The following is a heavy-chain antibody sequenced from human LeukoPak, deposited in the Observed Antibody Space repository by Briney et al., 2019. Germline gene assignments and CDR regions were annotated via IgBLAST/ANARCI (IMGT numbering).Heavy chain of an antibody. J-gene: IGHJ3*02. D-gene: IGHD6-13*01. CDR1: GFTVSSIH. CDR3: ARDLGRYSFYI. V-gene: IGHV3-53*01. Sequence: PGGSLRLSYAASGFTVSSIHMSWVRQAPGEGLEWGSVIYSGGNTYYADSVKGRFTISRDNSKHTLYLQMHKLRAEDTAVYYCARDLGRYSFYIRGQGTKVT. CDR2: IYSGGNT.